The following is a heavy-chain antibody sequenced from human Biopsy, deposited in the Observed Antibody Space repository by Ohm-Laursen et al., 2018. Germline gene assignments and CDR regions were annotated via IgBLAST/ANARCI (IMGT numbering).Heavy chain of an antibody. D-gene: IGHD1-1*01. CDR2: FGPENGKT. CDR3: ADDIKVWNVNY. CDR1: GYTLTALS. Sequence: ASVKVSCKASGYTLTALSMHWVRQAPGRGLEWMGGFGPENGKTIYAQKFQGRITMTEDTSTDTAYMELSSLRSEDTAVYYCADDIKVWNVNYWGQGTQVTVSS. J-gene: IGHJ4*02. V-gene: IGHV1-24*01.